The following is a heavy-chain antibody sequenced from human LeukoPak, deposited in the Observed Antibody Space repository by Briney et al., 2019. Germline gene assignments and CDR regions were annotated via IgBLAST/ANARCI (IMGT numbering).Heavy chain of an antibody. J-gene: IGHJ6*04. CDR1: GYTFTSYG. D-gene: IGHD6-13*01. CDR2: ISAYNGNT. V-gene: IGHV1-18*04. CDR3: ARDQRERQQLATLLVMYYYYYGMDV. Sequence: ASVKVSCKASGYTFTSYGISWVRQDPGQRLEWMGWISAYNGNTNYAQKLQGRVTMTTDTSTSTAYMELRSLRSDDTAVYYCARDQRERQQLATLLVMYYYYYGMDVWGKGTTVTVSS.